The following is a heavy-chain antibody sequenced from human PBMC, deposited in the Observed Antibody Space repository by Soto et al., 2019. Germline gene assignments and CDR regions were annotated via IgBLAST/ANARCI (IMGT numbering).Heavy chain of an antibody. CDR1: GFIFSSYG. Sequence: QVQLVESGGGVVQPGRSLRLSCATSGFIFSSYGMHWVRQGPGKGLEWVAVIWYDGTNNYYADSVNGRFTISRDDSKNTLYLQMNSLRAWDTAVYYCARGPMTTVTTWGDWYFDLWGRGTLVTVSS. CDR3: ARGPMTTVTTWGDWYFDL. D-gene: IGHD4-17*01. J-gene: IGHJ2*01. CDR2: IWYDGTNN. V-gene: IGHV3-33*01.